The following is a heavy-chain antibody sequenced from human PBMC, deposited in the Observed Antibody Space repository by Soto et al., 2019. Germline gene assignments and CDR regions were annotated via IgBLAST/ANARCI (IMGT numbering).Heavy chain of an antibody. CDR1: GGSFSGYY. Sequence: SSETLSLTCAVYGGSFSGYYWSWIRQPPGKGLEWIGEINHSGSTNYNPSLKSRVTISVDTSKNQFSLKLSSVTAADTAVYYCARRGGDFWSGYRIYGMVFWGQGTTVTVSS. D-gene: IGHD3-3*01. CDR2: INHSGST. J-gene: IGHJ6*02. V-gene: IGHV4-34*01. CDR3: ARRGGDFWSGYRIYGMVF.